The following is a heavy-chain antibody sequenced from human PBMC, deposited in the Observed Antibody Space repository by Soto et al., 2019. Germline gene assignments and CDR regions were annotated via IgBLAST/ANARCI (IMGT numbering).Heavy chain of an antibody. Sequence: PSETLSLTCAVSGGSINSGGFSWSWIRQPPGKGLEWIGYIYQSGSTYYNPSLKSRVTLSVDTSNNRFSLKMNSVTAADTAVYFCARTPYDGYFDRCGERMQLTV. CDR3: ARTPYDGYFDR. CDR2: IYQSGST. J-gene: IGHJ4*02. V-gene: IGHV4-30-2*01. CDR1: GGSINSGGFS. D-gene: IGHD5-12*01.